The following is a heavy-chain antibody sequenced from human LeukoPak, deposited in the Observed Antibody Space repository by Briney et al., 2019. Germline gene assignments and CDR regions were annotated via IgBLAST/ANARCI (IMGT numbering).Heavy chain of an antibody. CDR1: GFTVSSNY. J-gene: IGHJ3*02. Sequence: GGSLRLSCAASGFTVSSNYMSWVRHAPGKGLEWVSVIYSGGSTYYADSVKGRFTISRENSKNTLYLQMNSLRAEDTAVYYCARDQGYCSSTSCLNYNGAFEIWGQGTMVTVSS. V-gene: IGHV3-53*01. CDR3: ARDQGYCSSTSCLNYNGAFEI. CDR2: IYSGGST. D-gene: IGHD2-2*01.